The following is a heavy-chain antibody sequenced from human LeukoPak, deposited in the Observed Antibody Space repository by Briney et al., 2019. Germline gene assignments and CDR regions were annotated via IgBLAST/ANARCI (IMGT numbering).Heavy chain of an antibody. Sequence: ASVKVSCKASGYTFTSYGISWVRQAPGRELEWMGWISAYNGNTNYAQKLQGRVTMTTDTSTSTAYMELRSLRSDDTAVYYCARVSNYYYYYYMDVWGKGTTVTISS. V-gene: IGHV1-18*01. CDR3: ARVSNYYYYYYMDV. J-gene: IGHJ6*03. CDR2: ISAYNGNT. CDR1: GYTFTSYG.